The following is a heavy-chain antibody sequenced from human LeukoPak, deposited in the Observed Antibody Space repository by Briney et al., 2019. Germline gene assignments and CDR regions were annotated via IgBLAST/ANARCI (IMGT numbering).Heavy chain of an antibody. CDR3: ARANSSWYYYFDY. Sequence: SETLSLTCTVSGGSISSYYWSWIRQPPGKGLEWIGYIYYSGSTNYNPSLKSRVTISVDTSKNQFSLKLSSVTAADTAVYYCARANSSWYYYFDYWGQGTLVTVSS. CDR1: GGSISSYY. D-gene: IGHD6-13*01. V-gene: IGHV4-59*08. J-gene: IGHJ4*02. CDR2: IYYSGST.